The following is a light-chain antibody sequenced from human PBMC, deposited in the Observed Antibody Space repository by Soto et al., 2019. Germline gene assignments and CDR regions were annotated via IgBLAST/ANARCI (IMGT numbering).Light chain of an antibody. CDR2: GTS. CDR1: QTISSSY. CDR3: QQYDSSPPYT. Sequence: EIVLTQSPGTLSLSPGEGAILSCRASQTISSSYLAWYQQKPGQAPRLLIYGTSNRATGIPDRFSGSGSGKDFTLAISRLEPEDFAVYYCQQYDSSPPYTFGQGTKLEIK. J-gene: IGKJ2*01. V-gene: IGKV3-20*01.